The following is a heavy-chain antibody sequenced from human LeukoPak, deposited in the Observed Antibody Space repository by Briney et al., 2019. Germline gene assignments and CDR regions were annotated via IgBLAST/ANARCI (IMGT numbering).Heavy chain of an antibody. Sequence: GGSLRLSCAASGFTFSSYAMHWVRQAPGKGLEWVSGVSTGAYTYYADSVKGRFTISRDNSKNTLYLQMNSLRAGDTAVYYCAKGWEVLTHWGQGTLVTVSS. CDR2: VSTGAYT. D-gene: IGHD1-26*01. J-gene: IGHJ4*02. CDR3: AKGWEVLTH. V-gene: IGHV3-23*01. CDR1: GFTFSSYA.